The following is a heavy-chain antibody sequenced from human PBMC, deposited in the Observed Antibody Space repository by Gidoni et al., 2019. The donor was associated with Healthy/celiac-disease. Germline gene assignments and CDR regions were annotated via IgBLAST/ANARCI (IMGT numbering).Heavy chain of an antibody. CDR2: IIPIFGTA. V-gene: IGHV1-69*01. Sequence: QVQLVQSGAEVKKPGSSVKVSCKASGGTFSSYAISWVRQAPGQGLEWMGGIIPIFGTANYAQKFQGRVTITADESTSTAYMELSSLRSEDTAVYYCARDVAGYYDSSGYYSYNWFDPWGQGTLVTVSS. J-gene: IGHJ5*02. D-gene: IGHD3-22*01. CDR1: GGTFSSYA. CDR3: ARDVAGYYDSSGYYSYNWFDP.